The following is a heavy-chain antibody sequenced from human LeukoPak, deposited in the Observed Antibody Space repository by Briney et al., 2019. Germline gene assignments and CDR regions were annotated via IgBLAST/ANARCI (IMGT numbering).Heavy chain of an antibody. CDR1: GGSLSSGGSY. CDR3: ARLPYYYYGMDV. CDR2: IYYSGST. J-gene: IGHJ6*02. Sequence: PSETLSLTCTVSGGSLSSGGSYWSWIRQPPGKELEWIGYIYYSGSTNYNPSLKSRATISVDTSKNQFSLKLSSVTAADTAVYYCARLPYYYYGMDVWGQGTTVTVSS. V-gene: IGHV4-61*08.